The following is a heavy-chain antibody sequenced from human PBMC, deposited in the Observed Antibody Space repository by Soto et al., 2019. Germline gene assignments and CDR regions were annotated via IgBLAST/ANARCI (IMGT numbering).Heavy chain of an antibody. CDR1: GYSISSGYY. CDR2: ISHSGST. D-gene: IGHD6-13*01. V-gene: IGHV4-38-2*01. CDR3: ARLRAWGDSSGPFDL. Sequence: PSETLSLTCAVSGYSISSGYYWGWIRQPPGKGLEWIGSISHSGSTYYNPSLKSRVTISXXXXXXQXSXKXXXVTAXGTAVYYCARLRAWGDSSGPFDLWGQGTLVT. J-gene: IGHJ4*02.